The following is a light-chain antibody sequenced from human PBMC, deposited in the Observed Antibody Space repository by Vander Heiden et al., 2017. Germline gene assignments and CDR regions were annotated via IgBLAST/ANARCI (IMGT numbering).Light chain of an antibody. V-gene: IGLV3-10*01. Sequence: SSELTQPPSVSVSPRQPARSTCSGDALPTKYAYWYQQKTGQAPVLVIYYDSKRPSGIPERFSGASSGTMATLTISGAQVEDEADYYCYSTDSSSNHCVFGTGTKVTVL. CDR2: YDS. CDR1: ALPTKY. CDR3: YSTDSSSNHCV. J-gene: IGLJ1*01.